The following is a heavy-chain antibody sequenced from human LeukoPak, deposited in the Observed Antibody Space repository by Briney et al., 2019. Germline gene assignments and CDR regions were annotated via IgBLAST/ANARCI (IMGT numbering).Heavy chain of an antibody. Sequence: GGSLRLSCAASGFSFSQAWMSWVRQASGKGLEWVGRLKSKKAGGTTDYAAPVKGRFTISRDDSKDTLYLQMNNLKTEDTAVYFCTTDDYYEKTPVDFDSFDIWGQGTMVTVSS. CDR2: LKSKKAGGTT. D-gene: IGHD3-16*01. CDR1: GFSFSQAW. J-gene: IGHJ3*02. V-gene: IGHV3-15*01. CDR3: TTDDYYEKTPVDFDSFDI.